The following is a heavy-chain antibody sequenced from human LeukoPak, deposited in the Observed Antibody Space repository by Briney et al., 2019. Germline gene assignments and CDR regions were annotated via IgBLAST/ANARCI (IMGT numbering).Heavy chain of an antibody. CDR1: GGSISSYY. CDR3: ARDRVYYYDSRKGFDY. Sequence: SETLSLTCTVSGGSISSYYWSWFRQPPGKGLEWIGCIYYSGSTNYNPSLKSRVTISVDTSKNQFSLKLSSVTAADTAVYYCARDRVYYYDSRKGFDYWGQGTLVTVSS. D-gene: IGHD3-22*01. J-gene: IGHJ4*02. V-gene: IGHV4-59*12. CDR2: IYYSGST.